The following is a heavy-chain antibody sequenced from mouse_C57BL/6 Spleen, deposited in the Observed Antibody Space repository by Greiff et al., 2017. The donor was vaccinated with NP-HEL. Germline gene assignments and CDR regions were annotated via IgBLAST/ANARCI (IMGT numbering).Heavy chain of an antibody. Sequence: EVQRVESGEGLVKPGGSLKLSCAASGFTFSSYAMSWVRQTPEKRLEWVAYISSGGDYIYYADTVKGRFTISRDNARNTLYLQMSSLKSEDTAMYYCTRDDYDEVSFAYWGQGTLVTVSA. CDR1: GFTFSSYA. D-gene: IGHD2-4*01. CDR3: TRDDYDEVSFAY. CDR2: ISSGGDYI. J-gene: IGHJ3*01. V-gene: IGHV5-9-1*02.